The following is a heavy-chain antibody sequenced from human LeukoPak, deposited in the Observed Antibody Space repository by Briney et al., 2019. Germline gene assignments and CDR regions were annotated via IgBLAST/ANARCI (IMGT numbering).Heavy chain of an antibody. Sequence: PGGPLRLSCAASGFTFSTDAMTWVPQAPGKGLEWISTFGSTGGRTFYADSVKGRFTITRNNSKISLYLQMNSRRAEDTAVYYRAKNSGVSWGVSDYWGQGTLGTVSS. CDR1: GFTFSTDA. CDR3: AKNSGVSWGVSDY. CDR2: FGSTGGRT. D-gene: IGHD2-15*01. J-gene: IGHJ4*02. V-gene: IGHV3-23*01.